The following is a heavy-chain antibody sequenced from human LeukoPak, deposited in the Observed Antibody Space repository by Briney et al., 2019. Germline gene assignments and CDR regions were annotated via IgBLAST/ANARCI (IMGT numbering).Heavy chain of an antibody. V-gene: IGHV3-21*01. CDR2: ISSSSSYI. Sequence: PGGSLRLSCVVSGFTFSSYEMNWVRQAPGKGLEWVSSISSSSSYIYYADSVKGRFTISRDNAKNSLYLQMNSLRAEDTAVYYCATDIAAAGIFDYWGQGTLVTVSS. J-gene: IGHJ4*02. CDR3: ATDIAAAGIFDY. D-gene: IGHD6-13*01. CDR1: GFTFSSYE.